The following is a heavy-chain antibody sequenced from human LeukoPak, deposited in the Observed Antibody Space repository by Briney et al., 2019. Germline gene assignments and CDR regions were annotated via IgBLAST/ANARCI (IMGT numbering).Heavy chain of an antibody. CDR3: ARDQRVTGRPDIDY. CDR2: ISSDGSST. J-gene: IGHJ4*02. V-gene: IGHV3-74*03. Sequence: GGSLRLSCAASGFTFRNHWMHWVRQTPGKGQVWVSRISSDGSSTTYADSVKGRFTISRDNAKNTLYLQMNNLRAEDTAMYYCARDQRVTGRPDIDYWGQGTLVIVSS. CDR1: GFTFRNHW. D-gene: IGHD6-6*01.